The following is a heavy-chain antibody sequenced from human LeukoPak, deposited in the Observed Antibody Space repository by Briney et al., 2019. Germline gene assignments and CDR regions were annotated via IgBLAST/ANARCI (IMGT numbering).Heavy chain of an antibody. J-gene: IGHJ4*02. D-gene: IGHD2-2*01. CDR3: ARVSGVVPAAMFFDY. CDR2: INHSGST. Sequence: SETLSLTCAVYGGSFSGYYWSWIRQPPGKGLEWIGEINHSGSTNYNPSLKSRVTISVDTSKNQFSLKLSSVTAADTAVYYCARVSGVVPAAMFFDYWGQGTLATVSS. V-gene: IGHV4-34*01. CDR1: GGSFSGYY.